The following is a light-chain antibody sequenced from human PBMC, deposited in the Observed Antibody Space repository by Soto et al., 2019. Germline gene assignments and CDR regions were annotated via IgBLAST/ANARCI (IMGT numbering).Light chain of an antibody. V-gene: IGLV1-51*01. CDR3: RTWDKSLSVGV. CDR1: SSNFENNY. CDR2: DNN. J-gene: IGLJ2*01. Sequence: QSVLTQPPSVSAAPGQKVTISCSGTSSNFENNYVSWYQQLPGTAPKLLIYDNNKRPSGIPDRFSGSQSGPSATLGITGLQTGDEADYYCRTWDKSLSVGVFGGGTKLTVL.